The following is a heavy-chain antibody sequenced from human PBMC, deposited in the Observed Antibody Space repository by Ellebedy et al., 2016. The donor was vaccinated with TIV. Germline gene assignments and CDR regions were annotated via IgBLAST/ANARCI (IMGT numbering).Heavy chain of an antibody. CDR1: GGTFSSYA. CDR2: IIPIFGTA. D-gene: IGHD5-18*01. Sequence: SVKVSXKASGGTFSSYAISWVRQAPGQGLEWMGGIIPIFGTANYAQKFQGRVTITADESTSTAYMELSSLRSEDTAVYYCARAETAMARFDYWGQGTLVTVSS. V-gene: IGHV1-69*13. CDR3: ARAETAMARFDY. J-gene: IGHJ4*02.